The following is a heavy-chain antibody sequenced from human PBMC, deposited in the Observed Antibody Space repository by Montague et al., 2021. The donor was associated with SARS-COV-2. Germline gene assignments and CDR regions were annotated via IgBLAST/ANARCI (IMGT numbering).Heavy chain of an antibody. CDR3: VHYAAGSYYFHY. J-gene: IGHJ4*02. Sequence: PALVKPTKTLTLTCTFSGFSITTSTIGVGWIRQPPGKALEWLALXYWGDEKRFSPSLKSRLTITKDNFKDQVVLRMTNMDPVDTATYYCVHYAAGSYYFHYWGQGTLVTVSS. V-gene: IGHV2-5*02. CDR2: XYWGDEK. CDR1: GFSITTSTIG. D-gene: IGHD3-10*01.